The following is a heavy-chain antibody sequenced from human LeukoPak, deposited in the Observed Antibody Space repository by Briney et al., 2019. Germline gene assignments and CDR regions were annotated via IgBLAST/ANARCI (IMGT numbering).Heavy chain of an antibody. CDR1: GFTFTTYA. D-gene: IGHD2-2*01. CDR3: ARARGYCSSTSCPGEYYFDY. V-gene: IGHV3-21*01. Sequence: GGSLRLSCSASGFTFTTYAMHWVRQAPGKGLEWVSSISSSSSYIYYADSVKGRFTISRDNAKNSLYLQMNSLRAEDTAVYYCARARGYCSSTSCPGEYYFDYWGQGTLVTVSS. CDR2: ISSSSSYI. J-gene: IGHJ4*02.